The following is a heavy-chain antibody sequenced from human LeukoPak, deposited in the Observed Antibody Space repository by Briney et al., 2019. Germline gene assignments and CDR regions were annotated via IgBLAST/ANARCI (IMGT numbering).Heavy chain of an antibody. V-gene: IGHV3-11*05. CDR2: ISSSSSYT. D-gene: IGHD6-25*01. CDR1: GFTFSNYA. J-gene: IGHJ4*02. Sequence: GGSLRLSCAASGFTFSNYAITWIRQAPGKGLEWVSYISSSSSYTNYADSVKGRFTISRDNANKSLYLQMNSLRAEDTGVYYCARERGGIAAAGSDYWGQGTLVTVSS. CDR3: ARERGGIAAAGSDY.